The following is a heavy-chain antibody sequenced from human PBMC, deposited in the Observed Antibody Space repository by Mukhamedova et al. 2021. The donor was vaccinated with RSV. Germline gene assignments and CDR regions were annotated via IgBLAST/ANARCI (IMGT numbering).Heavy chain of an antibody. CDR2: IYTSGST. CDR3: ARGGDYYGSGNSEYYYYYYGMDV. D-gene: IGHD3-10*01. V-gene: IGHV4-61*02. Sequence: PAGKGLEWIGRIYTSGSTNYNPSLKRRVTISVDTSKNQFSLKLSSVTAADTAVYYCARGGDYYGSGNSEYYYYYYGMDVWGQGTT. J-gene: IGHJ6*02.